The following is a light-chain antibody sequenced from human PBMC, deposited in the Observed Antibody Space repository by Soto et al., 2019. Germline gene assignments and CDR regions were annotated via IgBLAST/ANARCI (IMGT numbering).Light chain of an antibody. V-gene: IGLV2-14*03. J-gene: IGLJ1*01. CDR2: EVS. Sequence: QSVLTQPASVSGSPGQSITISCTGTSSDVGAYDYVSWYQQHPDKAPKLMIYEVSNRPSGVSDRFSGSKSVNTATLTISGLQAEDEADYYCSSYTSSSTRGFGTGTKVTV. CDR1: SSDVGAYDY. CDR3: SSYTSSSTRG.